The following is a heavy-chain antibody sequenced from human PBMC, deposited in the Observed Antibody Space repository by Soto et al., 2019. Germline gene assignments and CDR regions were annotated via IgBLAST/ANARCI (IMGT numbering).Heavy chain of an antibody. D-gene: IGHD3-3*01. J-gene: IGHJ6*02. CDR3: ARLGFNYDFLSGYYNVHHYKGTDV. CDR1: GYKVSTWHNFTSYW. CDR2: IYPGDSDT. V-gene: IGHV5-51*01. Sequence: GESLKISCMGSGYKVSTWHNFTSYWIAWVRQMPGEGLEWMGIIYPGDSDTRYSPSFQGQVTISADKSINSVYLQWSSLKASDTATYYCARLGFNYDFLSGYYNVHHYKGTDVWCQGTTITVSS.